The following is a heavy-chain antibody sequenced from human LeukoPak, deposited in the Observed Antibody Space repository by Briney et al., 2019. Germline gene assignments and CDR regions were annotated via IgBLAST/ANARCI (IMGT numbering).Heavy chain of an antibody. Sequence: GESLKISCKGSGYIFTSYLIGWVRQMPGKGPEWMGIIYPGDSDTRYSPSFQGQVTISADKSISTAYLQWSSLKASDTAMYYCGRGEKGYSSGWFLRWVYCGQGTLGSVSS. CDR2: IYPGDSDT. CDR1: GYIFTSYL. CDR3: GRGEKGYSSGWFLRWVY. D-gene: IGHD6-19*01. V-gene: IGHV5-51*01. J-gene: IGHJ4*02.